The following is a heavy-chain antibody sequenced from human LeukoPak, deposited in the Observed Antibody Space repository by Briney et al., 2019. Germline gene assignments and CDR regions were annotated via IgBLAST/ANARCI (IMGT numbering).Heavy chain of an antibody. D-gene: IGHD3-10*01. Sequence: SGTMSLTCTVSGGSISTYYCSWIRQPPGKGLEWIGYIYYTGSTNYNPSLKSRVTISIDTSNNQFSLKVSSVTAVDTAVYYCARSYYGSGSYYSFLYWGQGTLVTVSS. CDR2: IYYTGST. J-gene: IGHJ4*02. CDR1: GGSISTYY. V-gene: IGHV4-59*01. CDR3: ARSYYGSGSYYSFLY.